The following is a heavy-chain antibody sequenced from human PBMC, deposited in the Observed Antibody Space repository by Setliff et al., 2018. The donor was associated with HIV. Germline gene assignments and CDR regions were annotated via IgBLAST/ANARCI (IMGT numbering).Heavy chain of an antibody. CDR2: ISPNSDNT. V-gene: IGHV1-2*02. CDR1: GYTFTKYY. CDR3: TRGRIRGDSDY. Sequence: ASVKVSCKASGYTFTKYYINWVRQAPGQGLEWMGWISPNSDNTNYAQKFQGRVTMTRDTSINTAYMELSRLRSDDTAVYYCTRGRIRGDSDYWGQGTLVTVS. D-gene: IGHD7-27*01. J-gene: IGHJ4*02.